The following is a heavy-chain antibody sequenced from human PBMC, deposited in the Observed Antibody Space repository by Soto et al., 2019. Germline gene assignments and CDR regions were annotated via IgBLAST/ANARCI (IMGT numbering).Heavy chain of an antibody. CDR3: AREALGGDIVVVVAGTGWFDP. CDR2: IIPIFGTA. J-gene: IGHJ5*02. CDR1: GGTFSSYA. D-gene: IGHD2-15*01. V-gene: IGHV1-69*06. Sequence: SVKVSCKASGGTFSSYAISWVRQAPGQGLEWMGGIIPIFGTANYAQKFQGRVTITADKSTSTAYMELSSLRSEDTAVYYCAREALGGDIVVVVAGTGWFDPWGQGTLVTVSS.